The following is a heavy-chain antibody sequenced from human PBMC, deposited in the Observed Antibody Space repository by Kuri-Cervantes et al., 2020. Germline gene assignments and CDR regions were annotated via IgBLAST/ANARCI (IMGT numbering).Heavy chain of an antibody. CDR1: GFTFSSYA. D-gene: IGHD4-17*01. CDR3: ASPSSDGDYYYYYGMDV. J-gene: IGHJ6*02. CDR2: ISYDGSNK. V-gene: IGHV3-30-3*01. Sequence: LSLTCAASGFTFSSYAMHWVRQAPGKGLEWVAVISYDGSNKYYADSVKGRFTISRDNSKNTLYLQMNSLRAEDTAVYYCASPSSDGDYYYYYGMDVWGQGTTVTVSS.